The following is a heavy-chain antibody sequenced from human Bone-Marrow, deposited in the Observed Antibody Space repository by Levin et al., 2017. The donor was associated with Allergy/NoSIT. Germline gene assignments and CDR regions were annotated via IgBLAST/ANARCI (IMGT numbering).Heavy chain of an antibody. V-gene: IGHV3-48*02. CDR3: ARGLGSGRGAFDI. D-gene: IGHD7-27*01. J-gene: IGHJ3*02. CDR2: ISSSSSSI. CDR1: GFTFSSYS. Sequence: GGSLRLSCAASGFTFSSYSMNWVRQAPGKGLEWVSYISSSSSSIYYTDSVKGRFTVSRDNAKNSLYLQMNSLRDEDTAVYYCARGLGSGRGAFDIWGQGTMVTVSS.